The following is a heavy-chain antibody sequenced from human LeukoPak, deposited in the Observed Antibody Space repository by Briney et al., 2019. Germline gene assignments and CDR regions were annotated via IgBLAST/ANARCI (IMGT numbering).Heavy chain of an antibody. V-gene: IGHV4-59*13. CDR1: GGSISGYY. J-gene: IGHJ3*02. D-gene: IGHD6-19*01. CDR2: IYYSGST. Sequence: PSETLSLTCTVSGGSISGYYWSWIRQPPGKGLEWIGYIYYSGSTNYNPSLKSRVTISVDTSKNQFSLKLSSVTAADTAVYYCARSYSSGRPFSRAFDIWGQGTMVTVSS. CDR3: ARSYSSGRPFSRAFDI.